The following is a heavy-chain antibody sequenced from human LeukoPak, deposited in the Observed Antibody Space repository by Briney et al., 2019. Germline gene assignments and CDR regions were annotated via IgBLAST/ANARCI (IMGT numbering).Heavy chain of an antibody. CDR3: ARRQSIAAAGTAPTLDY. D-gene: IGHD6-13*01. V-gene: IGHV4-39*01. Sequence: PSETLSLTCTVSGGSISSSSYYWGWIRQPPGKGLEWIGSIYYSGSTYYNPSLKSRVTISVDTSKNQFSLKLSSVTAADTAVYYCARRQSIAAAGTAPTLDYWGQGTLVTVSS. CDR2: IYYSGST. CDR1: GGSISSSSYY. J-gene: IGHJ4*02.